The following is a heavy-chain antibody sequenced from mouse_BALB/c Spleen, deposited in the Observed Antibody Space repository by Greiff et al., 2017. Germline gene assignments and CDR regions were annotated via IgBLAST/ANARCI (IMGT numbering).Heavy chain of an antibody. Sequence: VQLHQSGAELVRPGSSVKISCKASGYAFSSYWMNWVKQRPGQGLEWIGQIYPGDGDTNYNGKFKGKATLTADKSSSTAYMQLSSLTSEDSAVYFCARDGYYGSSYGYWGQGTTLTVSS. D-gene: IGHD1-1*01. CDR2: IYPGDGDT. CDR3: ARDGYYGSSYGY. J-gene: IGHJ2*01. V-gene: IGHV1-80*01. CDR1: GYAFSSYW.